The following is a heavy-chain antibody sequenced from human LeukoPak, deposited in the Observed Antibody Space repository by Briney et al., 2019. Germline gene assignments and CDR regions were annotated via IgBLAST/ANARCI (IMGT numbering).Heavy chain of an antibody. CDR1: GGTFSSYA. J-gene: IGHJ4*02. D-gene: IGHD3-10*01. CDR3: ARGGSGSYPFDY. Sequence: SVKVSCKASGGTFSSYAISWVRQAPGQGLEWMGGIIPIFGTADYAQKFQGRVTITADESTSTAYMELSSLRSEDTAVYYCARGGSGSYPFDYWGQGTLVTVSS. CDR2: IIPIFGTA. V-gene: IGHV1-69*01.